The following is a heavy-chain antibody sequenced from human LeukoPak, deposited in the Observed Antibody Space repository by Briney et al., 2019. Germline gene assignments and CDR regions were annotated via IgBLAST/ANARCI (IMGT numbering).Heavy chain of an antibody. CDR3: ARGSYDSSGYYPQNFDY. Sequence: GGSLRLSCAASGFTFSSYSMNWVRQAPGKGLEWVSSISSSSSYIYYADSVKGRFTISRDNAKNSLYLQMNSLRAEDTAVYYCARGSYDSSGYYPQNFDYWGQGTLVTVSS. CDR1: GFTFSSYS. CDR2: ISSSSSYI. J-gene: IGHJ4*02. D-gene: IGHD3-22*01. V-gene: IGHV3-21*01.